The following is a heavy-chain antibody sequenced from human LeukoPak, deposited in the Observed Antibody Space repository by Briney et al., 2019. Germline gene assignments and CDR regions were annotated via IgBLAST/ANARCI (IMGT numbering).Heavy chain of an antibody. J-gene: IGHJ4*02. CDR1: GGSFSGYY. Sequence: SETLSLTCAVYGGSFSGYYWSWIRQPPGKGLEWIGEINHSGSTNYNPSLKSRVTISVDASKNQFSLKLSSVTAADTAVYYCARGAAPDYWGQGTLVTVSS. CDR2: INHSGST. V-gene: IGHV4-34*01. D-gene: IGHD2-15*01. CDR3: ARGAAPDY.